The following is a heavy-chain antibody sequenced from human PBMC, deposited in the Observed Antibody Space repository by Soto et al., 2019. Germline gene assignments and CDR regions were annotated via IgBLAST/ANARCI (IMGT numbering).Heavy chain of an antibody. V-gene: IGHV4-30-2*01. D-gene: IGHD2-2*01. CDR1: GGSISSGDYS. CDR2: MFHSGNP. CDR3: ARGPYCSSSTCRTR. Sequence: SETLSLTCAVSGGSISSGDYSWSWIRQPQGKGLERIGSMFHSGNPNYNASLKSRVTMSIDKSNNQLSLKLSSVTAADTAVYYCARGPYCSSSTCRTRWGQGILVTVSS. J-gene: IGHJ4*02.